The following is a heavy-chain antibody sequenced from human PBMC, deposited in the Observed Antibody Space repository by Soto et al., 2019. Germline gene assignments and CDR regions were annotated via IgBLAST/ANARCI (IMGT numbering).Heavy chain of an antibody. D-gene: IGHD6-6*01. V-gene: IGHV3-48*02. CDR3: ARWVGSSYGYYYGMDV. CDR2: ISSSSSTI. Sequence: VGSLRLSCAASGFTFSSYSMNWVRQAPGKGLEWVSYISSSSSTIYYADSVKGRFTISRDNAKNSLYLQMNSLRDEDTAVYYCARWVGSSYGYYYGMDVWGQRTTVTVSS. CDR1: GFTFSSYS. J-gene: IGHJ6*02.